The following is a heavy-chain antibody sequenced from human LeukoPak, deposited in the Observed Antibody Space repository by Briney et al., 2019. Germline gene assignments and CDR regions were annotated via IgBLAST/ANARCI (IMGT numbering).Heavy chain of an antibody. J-gene: IGHJ4*02. Sequence: PGGSLRLSCAASGFTFSSYSMNWVRQAPGKGLEWVSSISSSSYIYYADSVKGRFTISRDNAKNSLYLQMNSLRAEDTAVYYCARVLGVVTANPFDYWGQGTLVTVSS. CDR2: ISSSSYI. CDR1: GFTFSSYS. D-gene: IGHD2-21*02. V-gene: IGHV3-21*01. CDR3: ARVLGVVTANPFDY.